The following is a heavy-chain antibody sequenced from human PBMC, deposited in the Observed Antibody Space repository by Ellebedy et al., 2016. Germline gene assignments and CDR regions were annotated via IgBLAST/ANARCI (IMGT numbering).Heavy chain of an antibody. CDR2: IYYSGDT. V-gene: IGHV4-59*01. CDR3: ARAPGRKWELPGYSDY. J-gene: IGHJ4*02. CDR1: GGSISSYF. Sequence: SETLSLTCTVSGGSISSYFWSWIRQPPGKGLEWIGYIYYSGDTNYNPSLKSRITMSADTSKNQFSLEVRSVTAADTAIYYCARAPGRKWELPGYSDYWGQGTLVTVSS. D-gene: IGHD1-26*01.